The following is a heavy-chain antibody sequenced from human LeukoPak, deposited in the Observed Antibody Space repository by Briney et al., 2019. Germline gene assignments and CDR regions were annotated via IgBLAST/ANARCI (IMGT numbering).Heavy chain of an antibody. CDR3: AKAGGSGEFDY. Sequence: GGSLRLSCIASGFSFRDYWMSWVRQAPGKGLEWVAVISYDGSNKYYADSVKGRFTISRDNSKNTLYLQMNSLRAEDTAVYYCAKAGGSGEFDYWGQGTLVTVSS. D-gene: IGHD3-10*01. CDR2: ISYDGSNK. V-gene: IGHV3-30*18. J-gene: IGHJ4*02. CDR1: GFSFRDYW.